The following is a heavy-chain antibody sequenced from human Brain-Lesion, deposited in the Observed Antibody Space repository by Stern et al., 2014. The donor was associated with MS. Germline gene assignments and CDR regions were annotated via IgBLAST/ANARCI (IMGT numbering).Heavy chain of an antibody. D-gene: IGHD3-3*01. V-gene: IGHV1-2*02. CDR2: INPNTGGT. CDR3: ARDQRGITIFGVVTDYYYLGMDV. J-gene: IGHJ6*04. Sequence: VQLVQSGAEVKKPGASVKVSCKTSGYIFTGYYIHWVRQAPGQGLEWMAWINPNTGGTKYAQKFQGRVTMSRDTSISTAYVELSSLTSDDTAVYYCARDQRGITIFGVVTDYYYLGMDVGGKGTTVTVSS. CDR1: GYIFTGYY.